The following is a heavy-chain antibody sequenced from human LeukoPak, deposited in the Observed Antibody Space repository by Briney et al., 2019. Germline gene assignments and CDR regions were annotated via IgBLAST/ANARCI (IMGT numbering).Heavy chain of an antibody. J-gene: IGHJ4*02. CDR1: GGSFSGYY. CDR3: ARTALGFDY. D-gene: IGHD1-26*01. CDR2: INHRGST. Sequence: SETLSLTCAVYGGSFSGYYWSWIRQPPGKGLEWIGEINHRGSTNYNPSLKSRVTISVDTSKNQFSLRLSSVTAADTAVYYCARTALGFDYWGQGTLVTVSS. V-gene: IGHV4-34*01.